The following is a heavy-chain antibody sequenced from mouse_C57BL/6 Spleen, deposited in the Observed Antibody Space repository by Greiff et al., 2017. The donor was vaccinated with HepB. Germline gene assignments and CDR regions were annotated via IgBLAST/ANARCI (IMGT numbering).Heavy chain of an antibody. CDR2: IYPGDGDT. CDR3: AEGIYYGYERAMDY. D-gene: IGHD2-2*01. Sequence: VQLQQSGPELVKPGASVKISCKASGYAFSSSWMNWVKQRPGKGLEWIGRIYPGDGDTNYNGKFKGKATLTADKSSSTAYMQLSSLTSEDSAVYFCAEGIYYGYERAMDYWGQGTSVTVSS. CDR1: GYAFSSSW. V-gene: IGHV1-82*01. J-gene: IGHJ4*01.